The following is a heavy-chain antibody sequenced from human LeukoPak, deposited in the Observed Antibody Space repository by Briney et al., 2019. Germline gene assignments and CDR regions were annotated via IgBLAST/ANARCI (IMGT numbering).Heavy chain of an antibody. CDR3: ATSSAAPANM. J-gene: IGHJ4*02. D-gene: IGHD2-2*01. CDR1: GFTFSTYW. CDR2: IKQDGSAK. V-gene: IGHV3-7*01. Sequence: GGTLRLSCAVSGFTFSTYWMSWVRQAPGNGLEWVANIKQDGSAKYYVDSVKGRFTISRDNAKNSLYLQMNSLRPEDTGVYYCATSSAAPANMWGQGTLVTVSS.